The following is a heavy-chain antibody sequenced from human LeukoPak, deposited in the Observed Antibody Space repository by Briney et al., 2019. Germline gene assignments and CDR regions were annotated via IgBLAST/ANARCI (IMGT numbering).Heavy chain of an antibody. Sequence: GGSLRLSCAASGFTFSSYGMHWVRQAPGKGLEWVSYISSSSSTIYYADSVKGRFTISRDNAKNSLYLQMNSLRAEDTAVYYCARDPGSGWIDAFDIWGQGTMVTVSS. CDR1: GFTFSSYG. CDR3: ARDPGSGWIDAFDI. J-gene: IGHJ3*02. V-gene: IGHV3-48*01. CDR2: ISSSSSTI. D-gene: IGHD6-19*01.